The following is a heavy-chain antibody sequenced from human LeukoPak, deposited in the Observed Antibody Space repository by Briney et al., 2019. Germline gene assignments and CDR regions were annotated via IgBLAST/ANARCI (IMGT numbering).Heavy chain of an antibody. CDR3: AKGDSYDFWSGYYKENYFDY. CDR2: IIPIFGTA. D-gene: IGHD3-3*01. V-gene: IGHV1-69*01. CDR1: GGTFSSYD. Sequence: AASVKVSCKASGGTFSSYDISWVRQAPGQGLEWMGGIIPIFGTANYAQKFQGRVTITADESTSTAYMELSSLRSEDTAVYYCAKGDSYDFWSGYYKENYFDYWGQGTLVTVSS. J-gene: IGHJ4*02.